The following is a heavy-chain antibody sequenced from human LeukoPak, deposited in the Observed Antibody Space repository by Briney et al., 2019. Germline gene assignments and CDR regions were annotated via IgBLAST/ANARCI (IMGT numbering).Heavy chain of an antibody. Sequence: TGGSLRLSCAASGFTFSSYWMHWVRQAPGKGLVWVSRINSDGSSTSYADSVKGRFTISRDNSKNTLHLQMNSLRAEDTAIYYCAKIGANVGFWGRGNLVTVSS. CDR1: GFTFSSYW. CDR3: AKIGANVGF. V-gene: IGHV3-74*01. D-gene: IGHD4/OR15-4a*01. CDR2: INSDGSST. J-gene: IGHJ4*02.